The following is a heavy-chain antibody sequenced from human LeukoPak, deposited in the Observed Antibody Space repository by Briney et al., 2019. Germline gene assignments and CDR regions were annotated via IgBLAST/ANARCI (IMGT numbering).Heavy chain of an antibody. CDR1: GFTVSSNY. Sequence: PGGSLRLSCAASGFTVSSNYMSWVRQAPGKGLEWVSIIYSSGNTYYADSVKGRFTISRDTSKNTLYLQMNSLRADDTAFYYCAREVGATRGLDPWGQGTLVTVSS. D-gene: IGHD1-26*01. J-gene: IGHJ5*02. CDR3: AREVGATRGLDP. V-gene: IGHV3-53*01. CDR2: IYSSGNT.